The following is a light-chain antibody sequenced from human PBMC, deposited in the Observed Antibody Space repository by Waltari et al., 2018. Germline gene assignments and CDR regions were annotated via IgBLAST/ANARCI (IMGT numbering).Light chain of an antibody. CDR3: LSRDSSSTRV. J-gene: IGLJ3*02. V-gene: IGLV3-19*01. Sequence: SSELTQDPAVSVALGQTVRITCQGDSLRRYYASWYQQRPGQAPFLFLYGHDNRPSGSPDRFSGSTSGNTASLTITRAQAEDAGVYYCLSRDSSSTRVFGGGTTLTV. CDR1: SLRRYY. CDR2: GHD.